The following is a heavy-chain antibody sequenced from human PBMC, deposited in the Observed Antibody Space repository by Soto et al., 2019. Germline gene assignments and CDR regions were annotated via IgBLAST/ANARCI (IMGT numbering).Heavy chain of an antibody. CDR3: AKSKGDGTGTFGY. CDR1: GFTFSNYA. CDR2: IMRSGDVT. J-gene: IGHJ4*02. V-gene: IGHV3-23*01. Sequence: EVQLLESGGGLLQPGESLRLSCAASGFTFSNYAMDWVRQAPGKGLEWVAVIMRSGDVTYYANSVKGRFTISRDNSRSTLYLQMNSLRADDTAVYFWAKSKGDGTGTFGYWGQGNLVTVSS. D-gene: IGHD1-1*01.